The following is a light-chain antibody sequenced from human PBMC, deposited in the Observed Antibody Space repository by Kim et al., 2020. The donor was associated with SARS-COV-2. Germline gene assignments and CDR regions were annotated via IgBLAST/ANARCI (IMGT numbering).Light chain of an antibody. CDR1: SGSIDVNY. Sequence: GKTVTISATPSSGSIDVNYVQWYQQRPGGVPTTVIYEDDQRPSGVSDRCSGSIDNSSNSASLTISGLKTEDEADYYCQSYNRSNVIFGGGTQLTVL. CDR3: QSYNRSNVI. J-gene: IGLJ2*01. CDR2: EDD. V-gene: IGLV6-57*03.